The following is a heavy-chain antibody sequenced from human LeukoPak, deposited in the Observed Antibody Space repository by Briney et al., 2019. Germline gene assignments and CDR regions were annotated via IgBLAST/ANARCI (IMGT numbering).Heavy chain of an antibody. D-gene: IGHD1-26*01. CDR1: GGTFSSYA. CDR2: IIPILGIA. V-gene: IGHV1-69*04. Sequence: SVKVSCKASGGTFSSYAISWVRQAPGQGLERMGRIIPILGIANYAQKFQGRVTITADKSTSTAYMELSSLRSEDTAVYYCARRVGASADAFDIWGQGTMVTVSS. J-gene: IGHJ3*02. CDR3: ARRVGASADAFDI.